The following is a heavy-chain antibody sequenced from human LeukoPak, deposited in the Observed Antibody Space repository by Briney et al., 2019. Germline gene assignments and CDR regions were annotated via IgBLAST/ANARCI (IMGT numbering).Heavy chain of an antibody. CDR1: GFTFASYA. D-gene: IGHD3-10*01. V-gene: IGHV3-23*01. Sequence: GGSLRLSCAASGFTFASYAMNWVRQAPGKGLEWVLAISGSGGSTYYADSVKSRYTLSRDNSKNTLYLQMDSLRAEDTALYFCAKLAGAVMVEDFWGQGTLVTVSS. CDR2: ISGSGGST. CDR3: AKLAGAVMVEDF. J-gene: IGHJ4*02.